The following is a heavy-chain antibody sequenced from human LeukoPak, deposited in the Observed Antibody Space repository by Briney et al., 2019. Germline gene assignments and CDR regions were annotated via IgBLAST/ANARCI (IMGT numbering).Heavy chain of an antibody. CDR2: IYLGDSDT. CDR1: GYRFTSYG. V-gene: IGHV5-51*01. J-gene: IGHJ6*02. CDR3: ARAYSYDLGAMDV. D-gene: IGHD3-3*01. Sequence: GQSLRISCKGSGYRFTSYGVGWVRQMPGKGLEWMGSIYLGDSDTRYSPSFQGQVTTSGDKSITTAYLKWSSLKASDTGTYYCARAYSYDLGAMDVWGQGTTVTVSS.